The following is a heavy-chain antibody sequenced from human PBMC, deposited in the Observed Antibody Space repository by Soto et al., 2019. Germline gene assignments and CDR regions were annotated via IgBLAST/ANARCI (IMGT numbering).Heavy chain of an antibody. J-gene: IGHJ4*02. D-gene: IGHD5-12*01. V-gene: IGHV3-30*18. CDR3: AKCAYSVYYHCYFDY. CDR2: ISYDESNK. Sequence: QVQLVESGGGVVQPGRSLRLSCAASGFTFSSYGMHWVRQAPGKGLEWVAVISYDESNKYYADSVKGRFTISRDNSKNTLNLQMNSLRAEDTAVYYCAKCAYSVYYHCYFDYWGQGTLVTVSS. CDR1: GFTFSSYG.